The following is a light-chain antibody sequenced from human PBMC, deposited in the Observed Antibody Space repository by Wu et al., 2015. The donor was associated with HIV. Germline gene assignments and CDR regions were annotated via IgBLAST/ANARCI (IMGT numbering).Light chain of an antibody. CDR3: QQYDNWPPIT. V-gene: IGKV3-15*01. CDR2: GAS. Sequence: EIVMTQSPATLSVSPGERATLSCRASQSVSSNLAWYQQKPGQAPRLLIYGASTRATGIPARFSGSGSGTEFTLTISSMQSEDFAVYFCQQYDNWPPITFGQGTRLDIK. J-gene: IGKJ5*01. CDR1: QSVSSN.